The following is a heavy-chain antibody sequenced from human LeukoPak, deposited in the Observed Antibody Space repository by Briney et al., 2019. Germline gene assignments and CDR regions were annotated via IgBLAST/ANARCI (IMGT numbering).Heavy chain of an antibody. D-gene: IGHD3-10*01. V-gene: IGHV3-15*01. CDR3: TTDVVYGSGSYSPHYFHY. Sequence: GGSLRLSCAASRFTFSNAWMSWVRQAPGKGLEWVGRIKSQTDGGTTDFAAPVEGRFTISRDDSKNTLSLQMNSLTTEDTAVYYCTTDVVYGSGSYSPHYFHYWGQGALVTVSS. J-gene: IGHJ4*02. CDR2: IKSQTDGGTT. CDR1: RFTFSNAW.